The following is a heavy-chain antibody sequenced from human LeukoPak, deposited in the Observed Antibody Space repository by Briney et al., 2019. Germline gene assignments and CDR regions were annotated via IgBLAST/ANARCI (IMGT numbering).Heavy chain of an antibody. D-gene: IGHD3-22*01. Sequence: SETLSLTCTVSGGSISSSSYYWGWIRQPPGKGLEWIGEINHSGSTNYNPSLKSRVTISVDTSKNQFSLKLSSVTAADTAVYYCARVVDDSSGFSAFDIWGQGTMVTVSS. V-gene: IGHV4-39*07. CDR1: GGSISSSSYY. CDR2: INHSGST. J-gene: IGHJ3*02. CDR3: ARVVDDSSGFSAFDI.